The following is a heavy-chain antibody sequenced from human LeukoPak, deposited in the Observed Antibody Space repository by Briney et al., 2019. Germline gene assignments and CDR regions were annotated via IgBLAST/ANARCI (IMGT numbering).Heavy chain of an antibody. V-gene: IGHV3-74*01. J-gene: IGHJ4*02. Sequence: GGSLRLSCAASGFTFSTYWMHWVRQTPGKGLVWVSRNTDGSTTNYADSVKGRFTISRDNSKNTVYLQMNSLRAEDTAVYYCAKGSGYSSSWSSFDSWGQGTLVTVSS. D-gene: IGHD6-13*01. CDR1: GFTFSTYW. CDR3: AKGSGYSSSWSSFDS. CDR2: NTDGSTT.